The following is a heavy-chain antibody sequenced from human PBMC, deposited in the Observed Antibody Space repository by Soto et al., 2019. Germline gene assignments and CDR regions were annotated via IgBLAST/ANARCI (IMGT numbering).Heavy chain of an antibody. CDR2: IYPGDSDT. V-gene: IGHV5-51*01. CDR3: ARHGESDASDI. CDR1: GYSFTSNW. J-gene: IGHJ3*02. Sequence: GESLKISCKGTGYSFTSNWVGWVRQMPGKGLEWMGIIYPGDSDTRYSPSFQGQVTISADKSISTAYLQWSSLKASDTAMYYCARHGESDASDIWGQGTMVTVSS.